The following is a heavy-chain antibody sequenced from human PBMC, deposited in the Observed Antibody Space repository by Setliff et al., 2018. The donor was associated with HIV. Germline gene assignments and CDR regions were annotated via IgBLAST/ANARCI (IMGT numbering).Heavy chain of an antibody. D-gene: IGHD4-17*01. J-gene: IGHJ4*02. CDR2: MTNNGGTT. CDR1: GFTFSSNA. Sequence: PGGSLRLSCAASGFTFSSNAMSWVRQAPGKGLEWVSGMTNNGGTTYYAESVKGRFTISRDNAKNSLYLQMNSLRAEDTAVYYCARDGYSDYLNSYFDYWGQGTLVTVSS. CDR3: ARDGYSDYLNSYFDY. V-gene: IGHV3-23*01.